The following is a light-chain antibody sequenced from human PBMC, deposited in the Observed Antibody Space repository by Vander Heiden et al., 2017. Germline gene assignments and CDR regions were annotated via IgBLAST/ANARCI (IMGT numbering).Light chain of an antibody. J-gene: IGLJ2*01. CDR2: DDS. V-gene: IGLV3-21*02. CDR3: QVWDSSSDHPV. Sequence: SSVLTRPPSVAVAPGQTARITCGGTNIGSKSVHWYQQKPGQAPVLVVYDDSDRSSGIPERFSVSNSGNTATLTISRVEAGDEADYYCQVWDSSSDHPVFGGGTKLTVL. CDR1: NIGSKS.